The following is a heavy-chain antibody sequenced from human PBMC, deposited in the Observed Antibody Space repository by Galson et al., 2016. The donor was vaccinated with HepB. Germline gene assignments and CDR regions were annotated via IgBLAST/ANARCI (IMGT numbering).Heavy chain of an antibody. D-gene: IGHD6-13*01. J-gene: IGHJ6*02. CDR1: GFTFSTYS. CDR2: IGSGSSTI. Sequence: SLRLSCAASGFTFSTYSMNWVRQAPGKGLEWVSYIGSGSSTIYYADSVKGRFTISRDNAKNSLYLQMNSLRDNDTAVYYCARDVGQQVVRWGRLRKVYYYYPMDVWGQGTTVTVSS. V-gene: IGHV3-48*02. CDR3: ARDVGQQVVRWGRLRKVYYYYPMDV.